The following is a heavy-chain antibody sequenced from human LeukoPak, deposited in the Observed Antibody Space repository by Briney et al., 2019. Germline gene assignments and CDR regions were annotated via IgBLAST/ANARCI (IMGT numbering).Heavy chain of an antibody. V-gene: IGHV3-66*01. CDR3: ARTKDIGATISAFDI. J-gene: IGHJ3*02. Sequence: GGSLRLSCAASGFTVSSNYMSWVRPAPGKGLEWVSVIYSGGSTFFADSVKGRFTISRDNSKNTLYLQMNSLRAEDTAVYYCARTKDIGATISAFDIWGQGTMVTVSS. CDR1: GFTVSSNY. D-gene: IGHD5-12*01. CDR2: IYSGGST.